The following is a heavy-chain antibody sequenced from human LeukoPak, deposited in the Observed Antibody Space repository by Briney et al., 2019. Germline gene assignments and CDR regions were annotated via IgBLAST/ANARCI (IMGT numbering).Heavy chain of an antibody. J-gene: IGHJ4*02. CDR1: GFAFSRYP. D-gene: IGHD3-9*01. Sequence: GGSLRLSCAASGFAFSRYPMHWVRQAPGKGLEYVSSISNNGRTTYHANSVEGRFTISRDNSKNTLYLQMGSLRVEDMAVYYCANSYILTGYPLDYWGPGTLVAVSS. CDR3: ANSYILTGYPLDY. V-gene: IGHV3-64*01. CDR2: ISNNGRTT.